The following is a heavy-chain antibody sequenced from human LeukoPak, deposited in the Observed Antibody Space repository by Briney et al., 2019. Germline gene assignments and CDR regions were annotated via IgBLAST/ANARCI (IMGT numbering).Heavy chain of an antibody. D-gene: IGHD1-1*01. CDR3: ARDIAAVQHQD. CDR1: GYTFTNYG. Sequence: ASVKVSCKTSGYTFTNYGISWVRQAPGQGLEWMGWISAYNGNTNYVQKFRGRVAMTTDTSTSTVYMYLRSLRSDDTAVYYCARDIAAVQHQDWGQGTLVTVSS. CDR2: ISAYNGNT. J-gene: IGHJ4*02. V-gene: IGHV1-18*01.